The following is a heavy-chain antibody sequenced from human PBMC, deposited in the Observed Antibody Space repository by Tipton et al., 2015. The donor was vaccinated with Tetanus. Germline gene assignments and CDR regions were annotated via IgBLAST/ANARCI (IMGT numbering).Heavy chain of an antibody. D-gene: IGHD6-19*01. CDR2: ISSSGSS. J-gene: IGHJ4*02. CDR1: GGSLRGGDHN. Sequence: TLSLTCTVSGGSLRGGDHNWSWIRQAPGKGLEWLAYISSSGSSNSNYFLKSRITMSRDTSKNQFSLKLASVTAADTGVYYCAGSQWLDGFIFDYWGQGSLVTVAS. CDR3: AGSQWLDGFIFDY. V-gene: IGHV4-61*08.